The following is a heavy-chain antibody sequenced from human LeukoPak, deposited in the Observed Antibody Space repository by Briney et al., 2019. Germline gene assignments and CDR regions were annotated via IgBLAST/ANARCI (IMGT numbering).Heavy chain of an antibody. CDR1: GFTFSSYG. CDR3: AKAQDATDDYYYGMDV. Sequence: PGRSLRLSCAASGFTFSSYGMHWVRQAPGKGLEWVAVISYDGSNKYYADSVKGRFTISRDNFKNTLYLQMNSLRAEDTAVYYCAKAQDATDDYYYGMDVWGQGTTVTVSS. J-gene: IGHJ6*02. V-gene: IGHV3-30*18. CDR2: ISYDGSNK. D-gene: IGHD1-1*01.